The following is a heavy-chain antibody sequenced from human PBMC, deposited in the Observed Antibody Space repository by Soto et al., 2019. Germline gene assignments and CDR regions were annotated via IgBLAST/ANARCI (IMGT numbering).Heavy chain of an antibody. CDR2: IIPILGIA. D-gene: IGHD3-10*01. V-gene: IGHV1-69*04. CDR1: GGTFSSYT. CDR3: ARERMLVDYGSGSYYYYMDV. Sequence: SVKVSCKASGGTFSSYTISWVRQAPGQGLEWMGRIIPILGIANYAQKFQGRVTITADKSTSTAYMELSSLRSEDTAVYYCARERMLVDYGSGSYYYYMDVWGKGTTVTISS. J-gene: IGHJ6*03.